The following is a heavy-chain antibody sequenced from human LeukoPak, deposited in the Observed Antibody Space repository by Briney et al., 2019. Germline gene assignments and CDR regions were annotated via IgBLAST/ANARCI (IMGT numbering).Heavy chain of an antibody. CDR1: GYTFTSYG. J-gene: IGHJ4*02. D-gene: IGHD2-2*01. Sequence: ASVTVSCKASGYTFTSYGISWVRQAPGQGLEWMGWISAYNGNTNYAQKLQGRVTMTTDTSTSTAYMELRSLRSDDTAVYYCAKALAVYCDSTSCQHYFDYWGQGTLVTVSS. CDR2: ISAYNGNT. V-gene: IGHV1-18*01. CDR3: AKALAVYCDSTSCQHYFDY.